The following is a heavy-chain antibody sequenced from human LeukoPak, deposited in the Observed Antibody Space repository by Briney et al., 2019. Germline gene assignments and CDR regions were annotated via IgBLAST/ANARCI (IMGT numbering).Heavy chain of an antibody. D-gene: IGHD1-14*01. J-gene: IGHJ2*01. CDR1: GFTFSSYA. V-gene: IGHV3-30-3*01. Sequence: GGSLRLSCAASGFTFSSYAMHWVRQAPGKGLEWVAVISYDGSNKYHADSVKGRFTISRDNSKNTLYLQMNSLRAEDTAVHYCARGRKDWYVDLWGRGTLVTVSS. CDR3: ARGRKDWYVDL. CDR2: ISYDGSNK.